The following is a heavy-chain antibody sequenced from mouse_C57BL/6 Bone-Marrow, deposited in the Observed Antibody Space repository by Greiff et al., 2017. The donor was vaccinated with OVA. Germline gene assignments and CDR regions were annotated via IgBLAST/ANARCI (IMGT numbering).Heavy chain of an antibody. V-gene: IGHV1-76*01. Sequence: QVQLKQSGAELVRPGASVKLSCKASGYTFTDYYINWVKQRPGQGLEWIARIYPGSGNTYYNEKFKGKATLTAEKSSSTAYMQLSSLTSEDSAVYFCARRNYYAPFDYWGQGTTLTVSS. CDR3: ARRNYYAPFDY. D-gene: IGHD2-1*01. J-gene: IGHJ2*01. CDR2: IYPGSGNT. CDR1: GYTFTDYY.